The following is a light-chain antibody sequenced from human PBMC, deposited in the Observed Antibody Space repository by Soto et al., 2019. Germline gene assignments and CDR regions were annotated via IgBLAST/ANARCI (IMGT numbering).Light chain of an antibody. CDR3: QQRQSWPRT. CDR1: QSISSW. J-gene: IGKJ1*01. V-gene: IGKV1-5*01. Sequence: DIQMTQSPSTLSASVGDRVTITCRASQSISSWLAWYQQKPGKAPKLLIYDASSLESGVPSRLSGSGSGTEFTLTNSSLQPDDFATYYCQQRQSWPRTFGQGTKVDIX. CDR2: DAS.